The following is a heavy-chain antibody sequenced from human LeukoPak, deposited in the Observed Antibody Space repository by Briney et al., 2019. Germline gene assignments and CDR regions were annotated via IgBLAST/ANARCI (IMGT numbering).Heavy chain of an antibody. CDR3: ARGRSWGESGFDY. J-gene: IGHJ4*02. D-gene: IGHD6-13*01. CDR1: GDRVSNNSAA. CDR2: TYYRSKWYN. V-gene: IGHV6-1*01. Sequence: SQTLSLTCGISGDRVSNNSAAWNWIRQSPSRGLGWLGRTYYRSKWYNDYAVSVKSRITIIPDTSKNQFSLQLNSVTPEDTAVYYCARGRSWGESGFDYWGQGTLVTVSS.